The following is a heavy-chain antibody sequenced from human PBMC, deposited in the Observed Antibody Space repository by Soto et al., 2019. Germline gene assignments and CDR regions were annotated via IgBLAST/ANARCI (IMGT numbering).Heavy chain of an antibody. CDR1: GFTFSNFA. V-gene: IGHV3-23*01. CDR2: IYAGGTSK. D-gene: IGHD5-12*01. J-gene: IGHJ4*02. Sequence: PGGSLRLSCAASGFTFSNFAMFWVRQAPGKGLEWVSTIYAGGTSKYYAASVKGRFTISRDNSKDTLFLQMDSLRAEDTAVYFCAKDTTRADGYEDPDYWGQGTLVTVSS. CDR3: AKDTTRADGYEDPDY.